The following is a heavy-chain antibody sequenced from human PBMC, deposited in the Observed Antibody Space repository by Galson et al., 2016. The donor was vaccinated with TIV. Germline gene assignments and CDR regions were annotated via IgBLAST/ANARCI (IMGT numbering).Heavy chain of an antibody. J-gene: IGHJ6*02. CDR1: GFTFSNAR. CDR3: ATEYYLASGTDPLVGYKGMDV. V-gene: IGHV3-15*01. CDR2: SRSNTDGGTT. D-gene: IGHD3-10*01. Sequence: SLRLSCAASGFTFSNARMNWVRQAPGKGLEWVGRSRSNTDGGTTEYAAPVKGRFIVSRDDSRNTLFLDMSSLKTDDTALYFCATEYYLASGTDPLVGYKGMDVWGQGTTVTVSS.